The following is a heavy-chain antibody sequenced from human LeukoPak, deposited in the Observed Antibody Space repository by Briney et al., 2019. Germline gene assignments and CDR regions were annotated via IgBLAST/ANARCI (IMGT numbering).Heavy chain of an antibody. CDR2: IIPIFGTA. V-gene: IGHV1-69*05. D-gene: IGHD6-6*01. J-gene: IGHJ4*02. CDR1: GGTFSSYA. CDR3: ARALNGGSSSSYIH. Sequence: ASVKVSCKASGGTFSSYAISWVRQAPGQGLEWMGGIIPIFGTANYAQKFQGRVTITTDESTSTAYMELSSLRSEDTAVYYCARALNGGSSSSYIHWGQGTLVTVSS.